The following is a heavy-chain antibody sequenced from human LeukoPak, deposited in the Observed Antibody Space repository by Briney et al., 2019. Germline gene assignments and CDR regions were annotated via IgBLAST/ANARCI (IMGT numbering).Heavy chain of an antibody. V-gene: IGHV1-69*01. CDR1: GGTFSSYA. Sequence: GSSVKVSCKASGGTFSSYAISWVRQAPGQGLEWMGGIIPIFGTANYAQKFQGRVTITADESTSTAYMELSSLRSEDTAVYYCATEASIVVVINAFDIWGQGTMVTVSS. D-gene: IGHD3-22*01. J-gene: IGHJ3*02. CDR2: IIPIFGTA. CDR3: ATEASIVVVINAFDI.